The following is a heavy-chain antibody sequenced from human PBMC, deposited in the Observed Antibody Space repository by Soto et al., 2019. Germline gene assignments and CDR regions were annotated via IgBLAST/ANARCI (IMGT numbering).Heavy chain of an antibody. J-gene: IGHJ6*02. CDR1: GGSISSGDYY. V-gene: IGHV4-30-4*01. D-gene: IGHD3-10*01. CDR2: IYYSGST. Sequence: SETLSLTCTVSGGSISSGDYYWSWIRQPPGKGLEWIGYIYYSGSTYYNPSLKSRVTISVDTSKNQFSLKLSSVTAADTAVYYCARDRIYGSGSYYNVNYYYYGMDVWGQGTTVTVSS. CDR3: ARDRIYGSGSYYNVNYYYYGMDV.